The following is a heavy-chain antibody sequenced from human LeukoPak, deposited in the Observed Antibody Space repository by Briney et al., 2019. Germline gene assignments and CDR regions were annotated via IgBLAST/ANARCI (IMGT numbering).Heavy chain of an antibody. V-gene: IGHV4-59*01. J-gene: IGHJ6*03. CDR2: IYYSGST. Sequence: PSETLSLTCTVSGGSISSYYWSWIRQPPGKGLEWIGYIYYSGSTNYNPSLKSRVTISVDTSKNQFSLKLSSVTAADTAVYYCARALYSYGYVYYYYYMDVWGKGTTVTVSS. CDR3: ARALYSYGYVYYYYYMDV. CDR1: GGSISSYY. D-gene: IGHD5-18*01.